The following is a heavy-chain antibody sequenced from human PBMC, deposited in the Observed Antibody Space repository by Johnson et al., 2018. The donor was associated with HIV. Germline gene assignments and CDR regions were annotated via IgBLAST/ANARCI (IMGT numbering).Heavy chain of an antibody. V-gene: IGHV3-30*03. Sequence: QVQLVESGGGVVQPGRSLRLSCAASGFTFTNYGMHWVRQAPGKGLQWVAVMSYDGSTTYYADSVKGRFTISRDNSKNTLYLQMNSLRAEDTAVYYCARGFLTGTPSDAFDIWGQGTMVTVSS. J-gene: IGHJ3*02. CDR3: ARGFLTGTPSDAFDI. CDR2: MSYDGSTT. D-gene: IGHD1-1*01. CDR1: GFTFTNYG.